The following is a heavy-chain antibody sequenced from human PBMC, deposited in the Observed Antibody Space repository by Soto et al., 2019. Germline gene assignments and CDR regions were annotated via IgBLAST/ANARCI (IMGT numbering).Heavy chain of an antibody. J-gene: IGHJ4*02. Sequence: QVQLVQSGAEVKKPGASVKVSCKASGCTFTSYAMHWVRQAPGQRLEWMGWINAGNGNTKYSPKFQGRVTITRDTSASTAYMELSSLRSEDTAVYYCARVSILLVVVGHYFDYWGQGTLVTVSS. CDR3: ARVSILLVVVGHYFDY. CDR1: GCTFTSYA. CDR2: INAGNGNT. D-gene: IGHD2-15*01. V-gene: IGHV1-3*01.